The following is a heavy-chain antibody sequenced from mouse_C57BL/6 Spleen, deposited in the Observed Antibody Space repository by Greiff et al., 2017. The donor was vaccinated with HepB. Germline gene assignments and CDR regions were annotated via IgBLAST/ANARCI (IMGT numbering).Heavy chain of an antibody. CDR1: GYSFTGYY. D-gene: IGHD2-3*01. CDR2: INPSTGGT. Sequence: VHVKQSGPELVKPGASVKISCKASGYSFTGYYMNWVKQSPEKSLEWIGEINPSTGGTTYNQKFKAKATLTVDKSSSTAYMQLKSLTSEDSAVYYCARYDGYLYYFDYWGQGTTLTVSS. J-gene: IGHJ2*01. CDR3: ARYDGYLYYFDY. V-gene: IGHV1-42*01.